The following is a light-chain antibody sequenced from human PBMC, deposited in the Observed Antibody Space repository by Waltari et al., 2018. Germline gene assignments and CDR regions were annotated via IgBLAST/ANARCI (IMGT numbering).Light chain of an antibody. CDR3: QQYSTWFYT. CDR2: DAS. CDR1: QTVTNN. J-gene: IGKJ2*01. V-gene: IGKV3D-15*01. Sequence: IVLTQSPATLSVSPGGSATLTCRASQTVTNNLAWYQEKPGQSPRLLIHDASTRATGTAARFRASGSGRQFTLTISRLQSEDVAIYYCQQYSTWFYTFGQGTKLEI.